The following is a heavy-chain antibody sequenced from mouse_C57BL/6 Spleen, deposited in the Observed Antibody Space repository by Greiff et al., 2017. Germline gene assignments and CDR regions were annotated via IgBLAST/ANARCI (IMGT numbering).Heavy chain of an antibody. CDR3: ARWATVVATPFDY. CDR2: LNPSTGGT. CDR1: GYSFPGYY. Sequence: VQLQQSGPELVKPGASVKISCKASGYSFPGYYMNWVKQSPEKSLEWIGELNPSTGGTTYNQKFKAKATLTVDKSSSTAYMQLKSLTSEDSAVYYCARWATVVATPFDYWGQGTTLTVSS. V-gene: IGHV1-42*01. D-gene: IGHD1-1*01. J-gene: IGHJ2*01.